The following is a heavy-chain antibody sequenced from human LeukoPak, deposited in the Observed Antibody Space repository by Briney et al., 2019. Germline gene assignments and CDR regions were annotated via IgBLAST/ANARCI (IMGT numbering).Heavy chain of an antibody. CDR2: ISSTSRSI. D-gene: IGHD4-17*01. CDR1: GFIFSSES. J-gene: IGHJ5*02. V-gene: IGHV3-21*01. CDR3: ARAKTSVTGWFDP. Sequence: PGGSLRLSCAASGFIFSSESLTWVRQAPGKGLEWVSSISSTSRSIYYAGSVKGRFTISRDNANDSLYLQMNSLRAEDTAVYYCARAKTSVTGWFDPWGQGTLATVSS.